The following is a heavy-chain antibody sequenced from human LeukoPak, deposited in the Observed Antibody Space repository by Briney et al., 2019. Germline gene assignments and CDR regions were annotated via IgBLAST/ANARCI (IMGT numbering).Heavy chain of an antibody. V-gene: IGHV4-39*01. J-gene: IGHJ4*02. CDR2: IYYSGST. CDR3: ARHTLAELGELEGDFDY. D-gene: IGHD3-10*01. Sequence: PSETLSLTCTVSGGSISSSSYYWGWIRQPPGKGLEWIGSIYYSGSTYYNPSLKSRVTISVDTSKNQFSLKLSSVTAADTAVYYCARHTLAELGELEGDFDYWGQGTLVTVSS. CDR1: GGSISSSSYY.